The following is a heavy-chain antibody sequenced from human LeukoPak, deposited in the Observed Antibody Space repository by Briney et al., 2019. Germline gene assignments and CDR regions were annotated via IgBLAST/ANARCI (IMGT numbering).Heavy chain of an antibody. CDR2: ISSSGSTI. V-gene: IGHV3-48*04. CDR3: ARGGTLEYFQH. Sequence: GGSLRLSCAASGFTFSNAWMNWVRQAPGKGLEWVSYISSSGSTIYYADSVKGQFTISRDNAKNSLYLQMNSLRAEDTAVYYCARGGTLEYFQHWGQGTLVTVSS. CDR1: GFTFSNAW. J-gene: IGHJ1*01.